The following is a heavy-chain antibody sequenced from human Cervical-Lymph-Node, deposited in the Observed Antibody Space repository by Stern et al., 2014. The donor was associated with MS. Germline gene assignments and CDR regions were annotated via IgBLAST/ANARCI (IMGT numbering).Heavy chain of an antibody. CDR3: AREGELDVHDAFDI. D-gene: IGHD1-1*01. J-gene: IGHJ3*02. Sequence: VQLVESGAEVKKPGASVKVSCKASGYTFTSYDINWVRQATGQGLEWMGWMNPNSGNTGYAQKFQGRVTMTRNTSISTAYMELSSLRSEDTAVYYCAREGELDVHDAFDIWGQGTMVTVSS. CDR1: GYTFTSYD. CDR2: MNPNSGNT. V-gene: IGHV1-8*01.